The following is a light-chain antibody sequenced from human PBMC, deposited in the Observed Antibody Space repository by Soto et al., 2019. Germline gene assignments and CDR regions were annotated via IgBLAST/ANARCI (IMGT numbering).Light chain of an antibody. V-gene: IGKV3-20*01. Sequence: EIVLTQSPGTLSLSPGERATLSCSASQSVRNNYLAWYQQKPGQAHRLLIYGASARATGIPDRFSGSGSGTDFTLTISRLEPEDFAVFYCQQYGDSHPYTFGQGTQLEIK. J-gene: IGKJ2*01. CDR2: GAS. CDR1: QSVRNNY. CDR3: QQYGDSHPYT.